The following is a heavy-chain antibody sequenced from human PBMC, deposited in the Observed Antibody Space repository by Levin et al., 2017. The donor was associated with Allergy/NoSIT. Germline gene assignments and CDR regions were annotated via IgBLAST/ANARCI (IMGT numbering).Heavy chain of an antibody. Sequence: PGESLKISCAVSGITVSSTYMTWVRQAPGKGLEWVSVVYNDGSTYYGDSVRGRFTISRDSSKNTLYLQMNSLRVEDTAVYYCAGDSKYCSGGSCNFMDVWGKGTTVTVSS. V-gene: IGHV3-66*01. D-gene: IGHD2-15*01. J-gene: IGHJ6*03. CDR2: VYNDGST. CDR3: AGDSKYCSGGSCNFMDV. CDR1: GITVSSTY.